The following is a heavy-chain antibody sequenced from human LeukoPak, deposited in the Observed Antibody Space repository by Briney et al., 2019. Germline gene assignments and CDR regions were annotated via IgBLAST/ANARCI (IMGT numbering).Heavy chain of an antibody. Sequence: SETLSLTCTVSGGSISSSSYYWGWIRQPPGKGLEWIGSIYYSGSTYYNPSLKSRVTISVDTSKNQFSLKLSSVTAADTAVYYCARGRRELLDYWGQGTLVTVSS. CDR1: GGSISSSSYY. V-gene: IGHV4-39*07. CDR2: IYYSGST. J-gene: IGHJ4*02. D-gene: IGHD1-26*01. CDR3: ARGRRELLDY.